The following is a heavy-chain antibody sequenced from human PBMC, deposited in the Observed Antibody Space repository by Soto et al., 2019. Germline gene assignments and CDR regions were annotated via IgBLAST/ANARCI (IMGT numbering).Heavy chain of an antibody. V-gene: IGHV1-69*01. J-gene: IGHJ5*02. D-gene: IGHD1-26*01. CDR2: IIPFFGSP. CDR3: ARAIVPKFNWFDP. Sequence: QVQLVQSGAEVKKPGSSVTVSCKASADTFNNYAIAWVRQAPGQGLEWMGGIIPFFGSPKYSQKFQPRVTITLEESTSTSYMNLTGLRSDDTAVYYCARAIVPKFNWFDPWGQGTLVTVSS. CDR1: ADTFNNYA.